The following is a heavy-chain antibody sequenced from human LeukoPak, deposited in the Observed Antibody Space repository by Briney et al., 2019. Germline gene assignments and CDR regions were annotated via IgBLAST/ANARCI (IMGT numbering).Heavy chain of an antibody. CDR3: AKDGGSSGWGPYYFDY. J-gene: IGHJ4*02. CDR1: GFNFFGAW. V-gene: IGHV3-23*01. Sequence: GGSLRLSCAASGFNFFGAWMSWVRQAPGKGLEWFSGISASGGSTYYADSVKGRFTISRDNSKNTLYLQMNSLRAEDTAVYYCAKDGGSSGWGPYYFDYWGQGTLVTVSS. D-gene: IGHD6-19*01. CDR2: ISASGGST.